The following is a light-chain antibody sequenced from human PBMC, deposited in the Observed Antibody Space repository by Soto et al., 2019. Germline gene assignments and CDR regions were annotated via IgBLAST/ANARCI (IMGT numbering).Light chain of an antibody. Sequence: DIQMTQSPSSVSASVGDRVTITCRASQGINNWLAWYQQKPGTAPKLLLFAASSLQSGVPSRFSGRGSGTDFTLTISSLQPEDCATYFCQQTNSFPYTFGQGTKLEIK. CDR2: AAS. V-gene: IGKV1-12*01. CDR1: QGINNW. CDR3: QQTNSFPYT. J-gene: IGKJ2*01.